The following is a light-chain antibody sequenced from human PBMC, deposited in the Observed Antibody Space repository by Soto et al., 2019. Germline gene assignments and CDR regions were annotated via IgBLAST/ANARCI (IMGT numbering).Light chain of an antibody. J-gene: IGKJ4*01. V-gene: IGKV1-27*01. CDR2: TAS. CDR1: QGVNSY. Sequence: DILMTQSPSSLSASVGDTVTISCRANQGVNSYLAWYQQRPGKAPMLLIYTASTLPSGVPSRFSGSGSGTEFTLTISSLQPEDCATYYCQNYNSALALTFGGGTKVEIK. CDR3: QNYNSALALT.